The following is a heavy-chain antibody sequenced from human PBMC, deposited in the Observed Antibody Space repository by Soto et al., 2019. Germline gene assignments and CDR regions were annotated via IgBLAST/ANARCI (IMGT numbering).Heavy chain of an antibody. CDR3: ARGYRFLEWLTHP. Sequence: SETLSLTCTVSGGSISSGGYYWSWIRQHPGKGLEWIGYIYYSGSTYYNPSLKSRVTISVDTSKNQFSLKLSSVTAADTAVYYCARGYRFLEWLTHPWGQGTLVTVSS. V-gene: IGHV4-31*03. D-gene: IGHD3-3*01. CDR2: IYYSGST. CDR1: GGSISSGGYY. J-gene: IGHJ5*02.